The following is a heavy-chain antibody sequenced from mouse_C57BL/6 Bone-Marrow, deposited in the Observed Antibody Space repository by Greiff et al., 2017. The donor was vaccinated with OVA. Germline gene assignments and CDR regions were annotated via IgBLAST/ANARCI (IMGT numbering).Heavy chain of an antibody. CDR1: GYAFSTSC. V-gene: IGHV1-82*01. Sequence: QVQLQQSGPELVKPGASVKISCKASGYAFSTSCLNWVKQRPGKGLEWIGRIYPGDGDTNYNGKFKGKATLTADKSSSTAYMQLSSLTSEDSAVYFCARGESLRRFAYWGQGTLVTVSA. CDR3: ARGESLRRFAY. CDR2: IYPGDGDT. J-gene: IGHJ3*01.